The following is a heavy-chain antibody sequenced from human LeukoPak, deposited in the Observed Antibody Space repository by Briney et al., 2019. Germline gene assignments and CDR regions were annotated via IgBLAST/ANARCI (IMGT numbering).Heavy chain of an antibody. J-gene: IGHJ5*02. V-gene: IGHV4-39*07. D-gene: IGHD3-10*01. CDR3: ARDFGRGSGSSFDP. CDR1: GGSISSSSYY. CDR2: IYYSGST. Sequence: SETLSLTCTVSGGSISSSSYYWGWIRQPPGKGLEWIGSIYYSGSTYYNPSFKSRVTISVDTSKNQFSLKLSSVTAADTAVYYCARDFGRGSGSSFDPWGQGTLVTVSS.